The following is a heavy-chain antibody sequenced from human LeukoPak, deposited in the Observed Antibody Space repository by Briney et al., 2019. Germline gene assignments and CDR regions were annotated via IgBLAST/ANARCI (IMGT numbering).Heavy chain of an antibody. Sequence: PGESLRLSCAPFGFIFSDYYMSWVRQAPGKGPEWVSYITDSGNEIYYADSVKGRFTISRDNAKNSLFLQMNSLRAEDTAVYYCARLSHYAFDMWGQGAVVTVSS. CDR1: GFIFSDYY. CDR3: ARLSHYAFDM. V-gene: IGHV3-11*01. J-gene: IGHJ3*02. CDR2: ITDSGNEI.